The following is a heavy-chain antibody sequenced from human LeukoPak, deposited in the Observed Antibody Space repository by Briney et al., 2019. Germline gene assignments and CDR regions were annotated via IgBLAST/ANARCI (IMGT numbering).Heavy chain of an antibody. J-gene: IGHJ6*02. CDR2: IIPILGIA. D-gene: IGHD3-22*01. Sequence: SVKVSCKASGGTFSSYAISWVRQAPGQGLEWMGRIIPILGIANYAQKFQGRVTITADKSTSTAYMELSSLRSEDTAVYYCARVLTYYYDSSGPGLYYYYGMDVWGQGTTVTVSS. CDR3: ARVLTYYYDSSGPGLYYYYGMDV. CDR1: GGTFSSYA. V-gene: IGHV1-69*04.